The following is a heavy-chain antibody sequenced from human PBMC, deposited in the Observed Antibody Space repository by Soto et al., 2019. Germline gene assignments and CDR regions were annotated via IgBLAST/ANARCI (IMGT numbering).Heavy chain of an antibody. Sequence: EVQLVESGGGLVQPGGSLRLSCAASGFTFSSYWMHWVRQAPGKGLVWVSRISGSGGSTYYADSVKGRFTISRDNSKNTLYLQMNSLRAEDTAVYYCAKPNLYCSSTSCYDYWGQGTLVTVSS. CDR1: GFTFSSYW. J-gene: IGHJ4*02. CDR2: ISGSGGST. CDR3: AKPNLYCSSTSCYDY. V-gene: IGHV3-23*04. D-gene: IGHD2-2*01.